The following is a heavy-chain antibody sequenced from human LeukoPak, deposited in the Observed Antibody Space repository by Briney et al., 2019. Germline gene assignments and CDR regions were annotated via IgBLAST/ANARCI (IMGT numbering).Heavy chain of an antibody. CDR2: INPNGGDT. J-gene: IGHJ4*02. D-gene: IGHD3-16*02. V-gene: IGHV1-2*04. CDR1: GYTFTGYY. CDR3: ARVSLYYDYVWGSYRPGSSDY. Sequence: ASVKVSCKASGYTFTGYYIQWVRQAPGQGLEWMGWINPNGGDTTYAQQFQGWVIMTRDASINTAYMEVKRLRPDDTAVYYCARVSLYYDYVWGSYRPGSSDYWGQGSQVTVSS.